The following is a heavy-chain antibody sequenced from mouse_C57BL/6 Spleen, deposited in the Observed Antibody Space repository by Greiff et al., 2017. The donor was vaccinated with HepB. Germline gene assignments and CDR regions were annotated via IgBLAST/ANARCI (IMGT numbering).Heavy chain of an antibody. CDR1: GYSITSGYY. CDR2: ISYDGSN. D-gene: IGHD2-10*02. CDR3: ARVAPLGGYFDV. J-gene: IGHJ1*03. Sequence: VQLKESGPGLVKPSQSLSLTCSVTGYSITSGYYWNWIRQFPGNKLEWMGYISYDGSNNYNPSLKNRISITRDTSKNQFFLKLNSVTTEDTATYYCARVAPLGGYFDVWGTGTTVTVSS. V-gene: IGHV3-6*01.